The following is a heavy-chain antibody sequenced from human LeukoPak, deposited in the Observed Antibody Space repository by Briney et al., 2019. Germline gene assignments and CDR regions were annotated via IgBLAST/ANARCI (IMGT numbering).Heavy chain of an antibody. Sequence: GGSLRLSCTASGFPFIEYSMNWGRQVPGKGLEWISYIGMDSGNTKYADSVRGRFTISADKAKNSLYLQMNSLRVEDTAVYYCARDHNYAFDNWGQGTLVSVAS. D-gene: IGHD1-1*01. CDR3: ARDHNYAFDN. J-gene: IGHJ4*02. CDR1: GFPFIEYS. V-gene: IGHV3-48*01. CDR2: IGMDSGNT.